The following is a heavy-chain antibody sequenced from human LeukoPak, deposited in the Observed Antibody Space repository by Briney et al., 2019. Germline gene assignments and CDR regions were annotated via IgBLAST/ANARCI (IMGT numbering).Heavy chain of an antibody. V-gene: IGHV4-34*01. CDR2: INHSGSS. J-gene: IGHJ3*02. CDR1: GESFSGYY. D-gene: IGHD5-18*01. Sequence: SETLSLTCAVYGESFSGYYWSWIRQPPGKGLEWIAEINHSGSSNYNPSLKSRVTISVDTSKNQFSLKLSSVTAADTAVYYCARRSTARAFDIWGQGTMVTVSS. CDR3: ARRSTARAFDI.